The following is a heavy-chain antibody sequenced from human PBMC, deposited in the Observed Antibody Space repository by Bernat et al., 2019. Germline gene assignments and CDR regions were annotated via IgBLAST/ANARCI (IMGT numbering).Heavy chain of an antibody. CDR3: ARASSYSGTYETRNYFDS. D-gene: IGHD1-26*01. CDR1: GFTFSDHY. Sequence: EVQLVESGGGLVQPGGSLRLSCAASGFTFSDHYMDWVRQAPGKGLEWVGRSRNKDKTFTTEYAASVTGRFTISIDESKNSLYLQMNSLKTEDTAVYYCARASSYSGTYETRNYFDSWGQGTLVTVSS. CDR2: SRNKDKTFTT. V-gene: IGHV3-72*01. J-gene: IGHJ4*02.